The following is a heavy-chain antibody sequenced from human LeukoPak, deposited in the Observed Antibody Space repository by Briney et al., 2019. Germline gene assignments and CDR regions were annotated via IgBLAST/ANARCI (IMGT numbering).Heavy chain of an antibody. CDR3: VRRDSSTYWYFDL. J-gene: IGHJ2*01. V-gene: IGHV4-59*08. D-gene: IGHD6-13*01. CDR1: GASISSYY. Sequence: SDTLSLTCTVSGASISSYYWSWIRQPPGQGLEWIGYVYYSGSTNYNPSLKSRVTMSVDTSNSQFSLKLNSVTAADTAVYYCVRRDSSTYWYFDLWGRGTLVTVSS. CDR2: VYYSGST.